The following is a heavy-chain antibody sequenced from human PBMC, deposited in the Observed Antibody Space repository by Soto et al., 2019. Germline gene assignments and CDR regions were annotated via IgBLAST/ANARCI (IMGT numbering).Heavy chain of an antibody. CDR3: TRHDYSNPDWFDP. CDR2: IRSKAYGGTT. Sequence: LRLSCTASGFTFGDYAMSWFRQAPGKGLEWVGFIRSKAYGGTTEYAASVKGRFTISRDDSKSIAYLQMNSLKTEDTAVYYCTRHDYSNPDWFDPWGQGTLVTVSS. V-gene: IGHV3-49*03. CDR1: GFTFGDYA. J-gene: IGHJ5*02. D-gene: IGHD4-4*01.